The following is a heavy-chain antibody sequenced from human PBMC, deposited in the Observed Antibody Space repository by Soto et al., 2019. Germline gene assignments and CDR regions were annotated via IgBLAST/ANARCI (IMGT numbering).Heavy chain of an antibody. D-gene: IGHD3-3*01. CDR1: GYTFTSYD. CDR2: MNPNSGNT. CDR3: ARTYYDFWSGFLDWFDP. Sequence: QVQLVQSGAEVKKPGASVKVSCKASGYTFTSYDINWVRQATGQGLEWMGWMNPNSGNTGYAQKLQGRVTMTRNNSISTAYMELSSLRSEDTAVYYCARTYYDFWSGFLDWFDPWGQGTLVTVSS. J-gene: IGHJ5*02. V-gene: IGHV1-8*01.